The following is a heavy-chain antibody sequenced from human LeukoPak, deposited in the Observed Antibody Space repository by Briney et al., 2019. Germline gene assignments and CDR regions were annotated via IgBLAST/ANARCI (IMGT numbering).Heavy chain of an antibody. CDR3: ARDSGYYYDSSGSPSVAFDI. CDR2: ISSSSSYI. CDR1: GFTFSSYS. Sequence: GGSLRLSCAASGFTFSSYSMNWVRQAPGKGLELVSSISSSSSYIYYADSVKGRFTISRDNAKNSLYLQMNSLRAEDTAVYYCARDSGYYYDSSGSPSVAFDIWGQGTMVTVSS. J-gene: IGHJ3*02. V-gene: IGHV3-21*01. D-gene: IGHD3-22*01.